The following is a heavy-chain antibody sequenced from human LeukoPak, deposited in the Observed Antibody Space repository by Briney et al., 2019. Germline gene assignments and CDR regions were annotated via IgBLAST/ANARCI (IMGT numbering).Heavy chain of an antibody. D-gene: IGHD6-6*01. V-gene: IGHV3-48*03. CDR1: GFTFSTYE. J-gene: IGHJ1*01. Sequence: GGSLRLSCAASGFTFSTYEMNWVRQAPGKGLEWVSYISSSGSTIYYADSVKGRFTISRDNAKNSLYLQMNSLRAEDTAVYYCARDPYSSFWYLQPWGQGTLVTVSS. CDR3: ARDPYSSFWYLQP. CDR2: ISSSGSTI.